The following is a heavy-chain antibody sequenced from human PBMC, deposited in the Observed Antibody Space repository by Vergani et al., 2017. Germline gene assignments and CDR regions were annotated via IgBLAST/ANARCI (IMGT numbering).Heavy chain of an antibody. D-gene: IGHD5-24*01. Sequence: QVQLVQSGAEVKKPGASVKVSCKASGYTFTSYGISWVRQAPGQGLEWMGWISAYNGNTNYAKKLQGRVTMTTDTSTSTAYMELRSLRSDDTAVYYCAREGERGDSYHNPGGRKFDPWGQGTLVTVSS. CDR2: ISAYNGNT. J-gene: IGHJ5*02. CDR3: AREGERGDSYHNPGGRKFDP. CDR1: GYTFTSYG. V-gene: IGHV1-18*01.